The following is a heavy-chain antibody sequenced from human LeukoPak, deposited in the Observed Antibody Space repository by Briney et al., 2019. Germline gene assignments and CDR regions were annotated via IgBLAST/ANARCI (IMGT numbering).Heavy chain of an antibody. CDR3: ARAPYCSSTSCYFTHLGFDP. J-gene: IGHJ5*02. D-gene: IGHD2-2*01. CDR2: IIPILGIA. Sequence: GASVKFSCKASGGTFSSYAISCVRQAPRQGLEWMGRIIPILGIANYAQKFQGRVTITADKSTSAAYMELSSLRSEDTAVYYCARAPYCSSTSCYFTHLGFDPWGQGTLVTVSS. CDR1: GGTFSSYA. V-gene: IGHV1-69*04.